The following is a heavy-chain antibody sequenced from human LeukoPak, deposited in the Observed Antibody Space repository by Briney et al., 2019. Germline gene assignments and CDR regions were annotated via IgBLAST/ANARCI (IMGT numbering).Heavy chain of an antibody. CDR2: IFSNYEK. J-gene: IGHJ6*03. CDR1: GFSLSNARMG. CDR3: ARITTVVRGYYYYYYVDV. D-gene: IGHD2-15*01. V-gene: IGHV2-26*01. Sequence: SGPTLVNPTETLTLTCTVSGFSLSNARMGVSWIRQPPGKALDWLAHIFSNYEKSYSTSLKSRLTISKDNSKSQVVLTMTNMDPVDTATYYCARITTVVRGYYYYYYVDVWGKGTTVTVSS.